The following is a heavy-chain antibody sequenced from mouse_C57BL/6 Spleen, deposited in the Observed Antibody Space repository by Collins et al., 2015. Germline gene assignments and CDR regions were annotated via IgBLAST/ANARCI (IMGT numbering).Heavy chain of an antibody. J-gene: IGHJ1*03. CDR1: GYTFTDYY. V-gene: IGHV1-26*01. CDR2: INPNNGGT. D-gene: IGHD2-2*01. Sequence: VQLQQPGAELVKPGASVKISCKASGYTFTDYYMNWVKQSHGKSLEWIGDINPNNGGTSYNQKFKGKATLTVDKSSSTAYMELRSLTSEDSAVYYCARGYYGYFDVWGTGTTVTVSS. CDR3: ARGYYGYFDV.